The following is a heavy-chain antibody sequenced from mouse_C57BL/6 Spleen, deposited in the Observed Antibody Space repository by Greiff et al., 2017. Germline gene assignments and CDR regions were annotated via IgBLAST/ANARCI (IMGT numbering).Heavy chain of an antibody. Sequence: VQLVESGPELVKPGASVKISCKASGYAFSSSWMNWVKQRPGKGLEWIGRIYPGDGDTNYNGKFKGKATLTADKSSSTAYMQLSSLTSEDSAVYFCARGGWDGAMDYWGQGTSVTVSS. V-gene: IGHV1-82*01. D-gene: IGHD4-1*01. CDR1: GYAFSSSW. CDR3: ARGGWDGAMDY. J-gene: IGHJ4*01. CDR2: IYPGDGDT.